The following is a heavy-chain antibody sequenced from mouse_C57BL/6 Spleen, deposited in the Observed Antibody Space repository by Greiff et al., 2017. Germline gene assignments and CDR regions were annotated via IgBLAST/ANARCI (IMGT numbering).Heavy chain of an antibody. CDR1: GYTFTSYW. V-gene: IGHV1-7*01. J-gene: IGHJ2*01. Sequence: VQLQESGAELAKPGASVKLSCKASGYTFTSYWMHWVKQRPGQGLEWIGYINPSSGYTKYNQKFKDKATVTEDKSSSTAYMQLSSLTYEDSAVYYYERRGDYFDYWGQGTTLTVSS. CDR2: INPSSGYT. CDR3: ERRGDYFDY.